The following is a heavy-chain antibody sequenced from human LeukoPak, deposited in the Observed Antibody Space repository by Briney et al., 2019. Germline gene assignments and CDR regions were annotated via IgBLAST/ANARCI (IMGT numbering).Heavy chain of an antibody. CDR2: INPNSGGT. V-gene: IGHV1-2*02. D-gene: IGHD3-10*01. Sequence: AASVEVSCKASGYTFTGYYMHWVRQAPGQGLEWMGWINPNSGGTNYAQKFQGRVTMTRNTSISTAYMELSRLRSDDTAVYYCASGVSGGLSSFDYWGQGTLVTVSS. CDR1: GYTFTGYY. J-gene: IGHJ4*02. CDR3: ASGVSGGLSSFDY.